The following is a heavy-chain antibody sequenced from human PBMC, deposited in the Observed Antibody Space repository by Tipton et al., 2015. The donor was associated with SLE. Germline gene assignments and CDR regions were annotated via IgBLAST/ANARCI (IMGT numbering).Heavy chain of an antibody. CDR1: GGSMSNYY. CDR2: VSYIETT. Sequence: TLSLTCTVSGGSMSNYYWNWIRQAPGKGLEWIGYVSYIETTNYNPSFKSRLTISIDTSKNQFFLKLSSVTTADMALYYCARSSGGLVVVGDSWGQGTLVTVPS. V-gene: IGHV4-59*01. D-gene: IGHD2-15*01. J-gene: IGHJ4*02. CDR3: ARSSGGLVVVGDS.